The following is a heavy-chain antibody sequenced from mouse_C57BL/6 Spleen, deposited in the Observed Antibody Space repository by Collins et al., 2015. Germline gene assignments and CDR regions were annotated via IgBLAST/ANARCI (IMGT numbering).Heavy chain of an antibody. D-gene: IGHD1-1*01. J-gene: IGHJ1*03. CDR3: ARGSPYGSSYDWYFDV. V-gene: IGHV1-50*01. CDR2: IDPSDSYT. Sequence: QVQLQQPGAELVKPGASVKLSCKASGYTFTSYWMQWVKQRPGQGLEWIGEIDPSDSYTNYNQKFKGKATLTVDTSSSTAYMQLSSLTSEDSAVYYCARGSPYGSSYDWYFDVWGTGTTVTVSS. CDR1: GYTFTSYW.